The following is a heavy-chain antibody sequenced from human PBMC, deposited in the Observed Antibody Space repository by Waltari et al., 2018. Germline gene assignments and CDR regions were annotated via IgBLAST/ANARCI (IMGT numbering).Heavy chain of an antibody. CDR1: GFTFNNYA. J-gene: IGHJ4*02. CDR3: AKGYFYDTSTTFDY. Sequence: EVQLLESGGGLVQSGGSLRLSCAASGFTFNNYAMSWVRQAPGKGLELVSTISGSGGGTYSADSVKGRFTISRDNSKNTPYLQMNSLRPEDTAVYYCAKGYFYDTSTTFDYWGQGTLVTVSS. V-gene: IGHV3-23*01. D-gene: IGHD3-22*01. CDR2: ISGSGGGT.